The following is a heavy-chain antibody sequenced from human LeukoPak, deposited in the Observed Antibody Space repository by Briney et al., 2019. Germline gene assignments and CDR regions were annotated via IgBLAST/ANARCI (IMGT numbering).Heavy chain of an antibody. V-gene: IGHV3-23*01. CDR2: IRASDGYT. J-gene: IGHJ3*01. D-gene: IGHD4-17*01. CDR1: GFTFSTYA. CDR3: ARDPNGDYIGAFDF. Sequence: GGSLKLSCVASGFTFSTYAMMWVRQAPGKGLEWVSAIRASDGYTEYADSVKGRFTISRDNSKKTLYLQMRSLRAEDMAIYYCARDPNGDYIGAFDFGGQGTLVTVSS.